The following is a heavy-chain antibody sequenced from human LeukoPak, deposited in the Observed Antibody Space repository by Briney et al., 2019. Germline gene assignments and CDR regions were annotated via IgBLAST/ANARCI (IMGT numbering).Heavy chain of an antibody. CDR2: INHSGST. J-gene: IGHJ4*02. D-gene: IGHD6-19*01. Sequence: SETLSLTCAVYGGSFSGYYWSWIRQPPGKGLKWIGEINHSGSTNYNPSLKSRVTISVDTSKNQFSLKLSSVTAADTAVYYCASGGYSSGRSPQPLDYWGQGTLVTVSS. CDR1: GGSFSGYY. CDR3: ASGGYSSGRSPQPLDY. V-gene: IGHV4-34*01.